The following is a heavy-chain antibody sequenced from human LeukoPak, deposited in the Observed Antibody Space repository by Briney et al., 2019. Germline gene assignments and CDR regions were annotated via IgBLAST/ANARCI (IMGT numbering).Heavy chain of an antibody. CDR2: IIPIFGTA. CDR3: ATEVGCSVLDP. J-gene: IGHJ5*02. CDR1: GGTFTSYA. V-gene: IGHV1-69*05. Sequence: SVRVSSTASGGTFTSYAISGVRQTPGEGVGWVGGIIPIFGTANYAQEFQGRVTITTDESTRTAYMERSSLRSEDTAVYYCATEVGCSVLDPWGEATLAAVSS. D-gene: IGHD2-15*01.